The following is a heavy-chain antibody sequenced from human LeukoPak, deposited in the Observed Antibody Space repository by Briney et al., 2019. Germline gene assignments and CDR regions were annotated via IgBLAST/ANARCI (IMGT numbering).Heavy chain of an antibody. V-gene: IGHV3-48*02. CDR2: ISDSSSTI. CDR1: GFTFSSYA. J-gene: IGHJ5*02. Sequence: PGGSLRLSCAASGFTFSSYAMSRVRQAPGKGLEWVSYISDSSSTIYYADSVKGRFTISRDNAKNSLYLQMHSLRDEDTAVYYCASLILTGYYIAHWGQGTLVTVSS. CDR3: ASLILTGYYIAH. D-gene: IGHD3-9*01.